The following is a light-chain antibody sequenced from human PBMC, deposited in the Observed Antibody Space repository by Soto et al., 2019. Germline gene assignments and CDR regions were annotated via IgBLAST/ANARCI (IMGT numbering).Light chain of an antibody. J-gene: IGKJ1*01. CDR3: QQYYNSGT. Sequence: DIVMTQSPDSLAVSLGERATINCKSSQSVLYSSNNKNYLAWYQLKPGQPPKLLIYWASTRVFGVPDRFSGSGSGTDFTLTNSSLQPEDVAVYYCQQYYNSGTFGQGTRVEIK. V-gene: IGKV4-1*01. CDR2: WAS. CDR1: QSVLYSSNNKNY.